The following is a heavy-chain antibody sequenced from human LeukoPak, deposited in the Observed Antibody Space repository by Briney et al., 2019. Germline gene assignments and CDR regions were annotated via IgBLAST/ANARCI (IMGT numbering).Heavy chain of an antibody. D-gene: IGHD6-19*01. CDR2: ISAGGENT. V-gene: IGHV3-23*01. Sequence: GESLRLPCAASGFTFTGYAMSWVRQAPGKGLEWVSAISAGGENTDYADSVKGRFTIPRDNSKNTLYLQVNSLRAEDTAAYYCAKSEGSSSARRFDYWGQGTLVTVSS. CDR1: GFTFTGYA. J-gene: IGHJ4*02. CDR3: AKSEGSSSARRFDY.